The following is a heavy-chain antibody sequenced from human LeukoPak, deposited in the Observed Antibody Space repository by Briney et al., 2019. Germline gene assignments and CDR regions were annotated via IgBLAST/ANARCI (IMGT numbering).Heavy chain of an antibody. D-gene: IGHD3-22*01. Sequence: GGSLRLSCVASGFRFSNYWMVWVRQAPGKGLEWVANIKEDGIEKYYVDPVRGRCTISRDNAKNSLYLQMNSLRADDTAIYYCARSGYFYDAFDIWGQGTMVTVSS. J-gene: IGHJ3*02. V-gene: IGHV3-7*04. CDR3: ARSGYFYDAFDI. CDR2: IKEDGIEK. CDR1: GFRFSNYW.